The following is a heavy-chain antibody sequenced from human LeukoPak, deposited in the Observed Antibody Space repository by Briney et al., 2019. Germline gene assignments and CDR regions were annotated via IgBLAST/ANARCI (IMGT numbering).Heavy chain of an antibody. Sequence: SETLSLTCTVSGGSTSSYYWSWIRQPPGKGLEWIGYIYYSGSTNYNPSLKSRVTISVDTSKNQFSLKLSSVTAADTAVYYCARSGIDYSYYYGMDVWGQGTTVTVSS. CDR2: IYYSGST. CDR1: GGSTSSYY. V-gene: IGHV4-59*08. J-gene: IGHJ6*02. D-gene: IGHD1-26*01. CDR3: ARSGIDYSYYYGMDV.